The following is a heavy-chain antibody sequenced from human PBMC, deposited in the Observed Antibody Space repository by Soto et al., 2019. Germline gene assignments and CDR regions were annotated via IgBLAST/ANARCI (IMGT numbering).Heavy chain of an antibody. V-gene: IGHV1-69*13. Sequence: SVKVSCKASGGTFSSYAISWVRQAPGQGLEWMGGIIPIFGTANYAQKFQGRVTITADESTSTAYMELSSLRSEDTAVYYCARESGSNCSGGSCSGADASDIWGQGTMVTVSS. CDR1: GGTFSSYA. D-gene: IGHD2-15*01. CDR2: IIPIFGTA. J-gene: IGHJ3*02. CDR3: ARESGSNCSGGSCSGADASDI.